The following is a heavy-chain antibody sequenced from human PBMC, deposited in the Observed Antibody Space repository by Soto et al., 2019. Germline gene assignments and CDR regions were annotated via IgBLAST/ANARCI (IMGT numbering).Heavy chain of an antibody. V-gene: IGHV3-23*01. CDR3: AKGAGMPTIPFDY. Sequence: EVLLLESGGGLVQPGGSLRLSCAASGFTFNTFAMTWVRQAPGRGLEWVSRINKSGGSRYYADSVKGRFTVSRDNSNNTLYLQMNSLRAEDTAIYFCAKGAGMPTIPFDYWGQGAQVTVSS. CDR1: GFTFNTFA. CDR2: INKSGGSR. D-gene: IGHD5-12*01. J-gene: IGHJ4*02.